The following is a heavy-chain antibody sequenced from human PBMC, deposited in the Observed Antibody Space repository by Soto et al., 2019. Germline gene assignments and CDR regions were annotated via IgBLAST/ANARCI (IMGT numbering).Heavy chain of an antibody. CDR1: GFTFSSYA. CDR3: AKDPSSGWYPQTWFDP. J-gene: IGHJ5*02. V-gene: IGHV3-23*01. CDR2: ISGSGGST. D-gene: IGHD6-19*01. Sequence: GGSLRLSCAASGFTFSSYAMSWVRQAPGKGLEWVSAISGSGGSTYYADSVKGRFTISRDNSKNTLYLQMNSLRAEDTAVYYCAKDPSSGWYPQTWFDPWGQGTLVTVSS.